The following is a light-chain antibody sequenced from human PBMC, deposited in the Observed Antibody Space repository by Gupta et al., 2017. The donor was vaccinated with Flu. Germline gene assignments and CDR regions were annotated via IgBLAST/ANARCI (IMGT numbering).Light chain of an antibody. CDR2: YKSDSDK. V-gene: IGLV5-45*02. CDR3: RIWHSNEVV. J-gene: IGLJ2*01. CDR1: SGIDVGPYR. Sequence: CTLRSGIDVGPYRIYWYQQRPMSPPQVLLKYKSDSDKQHGSGVPSRFSGSKDASANAGILLISGLQSEDEADYYCRIWHSNEVVFGGGTKLTVL.